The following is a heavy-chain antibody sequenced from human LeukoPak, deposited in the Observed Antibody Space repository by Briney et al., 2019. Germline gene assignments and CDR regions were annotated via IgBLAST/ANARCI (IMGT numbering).Heavy chain of an antibody. Sequence: ASETLSLTCTVSGGSISSGDYYWSWIRQPAGKGLEWIGRIYTSGSTNYNPSLKSRVTMSVDTSKNQFSLKLSSVTAADTAVYYCARDGSSGEIDYWGQGTLVTVSS. CDR1: GGSISSGDYY. CDR3: ARDGSSGEIDY. CDR2: IYTSGST. J-gene: IGHJ4*02. V-gene: IGHV4-61*02. D-gene: IGHD6-6*01.